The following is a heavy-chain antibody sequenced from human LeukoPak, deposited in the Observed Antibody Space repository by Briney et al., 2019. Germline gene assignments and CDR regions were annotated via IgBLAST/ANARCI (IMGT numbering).Heavy chain of an antibody. J-gene: IGHJ4*02. D-gene: IGHD5-18*01. CDR3: ARGRVARYRYGLPAPFSFDF. CDR2: LYDSENT. V-gene: IGHV4-59*01. CDR1: GDSISYGY. Sequence: PSETPSLTCIVSGDSISYGYWSWLPQPPGRGLEWIGHLYDSENTNYSPSLMSRVTISVDTSRNQFSLKMTSVTAADTALYYCARGRVARYRYGLPAPFSFDFWGQGILVSVSS.